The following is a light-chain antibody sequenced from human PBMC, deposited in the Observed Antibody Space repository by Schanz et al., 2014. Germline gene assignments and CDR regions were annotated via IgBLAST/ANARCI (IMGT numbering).Light chain of an antibody. V-gene: IGLV1-44*01. J-gene: IGLJ3*02. CDR2: NNN. Sequence: QSVLPQPPSASGPPGQRVTISCSGSTSNIGSNTVNWYQQFPGTAPKLLIYNNNQRPSGVPDRFSGSKSGSSASLAISWLQGEDDGEYYCSSYAGSNIYWVFGGGTKLTVL. CDR3: SSYAGSNIYWV. CDR1: TSNIGSNT.